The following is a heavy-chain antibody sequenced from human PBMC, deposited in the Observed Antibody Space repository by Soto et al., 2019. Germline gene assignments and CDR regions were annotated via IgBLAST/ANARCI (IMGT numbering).Heavy chain of an antibody. V-gene: IGHV4-30-2*01. CDR1: GGYISTGGYS. D-gene: IGHD3-10*01. CDR3: AKSQGVTRVSFAFDI. CDR2: IYHSGNT. Sequence: SETLSLTCTVSGGYISTGGYSWHWIRQPPGKGLEWIGYIYHSGNTLYNSSLQSRVTVSVDKSKNQFSLMLSSVTAADTAMYYCAKSQGVTRVSFAFDIWGQGTMVTVSS. J-gene: IGHJ3*02.